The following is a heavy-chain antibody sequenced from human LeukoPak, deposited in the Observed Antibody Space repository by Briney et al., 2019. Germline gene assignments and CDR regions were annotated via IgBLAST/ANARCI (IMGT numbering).Heavy chain of an antibody. CDR2: ISASGGST. CDR1: GFTFSTYS. V-gene: IGHV3-23*01. Sequence: GGSLRLSCAASGFTFSTYSMNWVRQAPGKGLEWVSAISASGGSTYYADSVKGRFTISRDNSKNTLYLQMNSLRAEDTAVYYCAKGIWRDRYAFDIWGQGTMVTVSS. CDR3: AKGIWRDRYAFDI. D-gene: IGHD1-1*01. J-gene: IGHJ3*02.